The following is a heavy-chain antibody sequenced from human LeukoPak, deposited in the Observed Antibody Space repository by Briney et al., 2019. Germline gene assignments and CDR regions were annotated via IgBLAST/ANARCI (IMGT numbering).Heavy chain of an antibody. CDR2: ISGSGGST. V-gene: IGHV3-23*01. J-gene: IGHJ6*02. CDR1: GFTFNDYA. D-gene: IGHD5-18*01. CDR3: AKGPDTAMEPYYYYGMDV. Sequence: GGSLRLPCAASGFTFNDYAMTWVRQAPGKGLEWVSGISGSGGSTYNADSVKGRFTISRDNSKNTLYLQMNSLRAEDTAVYYCAKGPDTAMEPYYYYGMDVWGQGTTVTVSS.